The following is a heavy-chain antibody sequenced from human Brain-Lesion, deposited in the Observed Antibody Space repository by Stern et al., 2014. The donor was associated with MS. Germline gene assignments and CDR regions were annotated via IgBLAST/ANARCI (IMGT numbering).Heavy chain of an antibody. CDR2: IYTTGST. V-gene: IGHV4-61*02. CDR1: GGSVGSGSYD. D-gene: IGHD5-18*01. J-gene: IGHJ4*02. Sequence: VQLVESGPGLVKPSQTLSLTCTVSGGSVGSGSYDWSWIRQPAGKGLEWIGRIYTTGSTYYHPSLKSRVSISIDTSKNQFSLKLPSVTAADTAVYYCARDKEDTNMAFRYFDNWGQGTLVTVSS. CDR3: ARDKEDTNMAFRYFDN.